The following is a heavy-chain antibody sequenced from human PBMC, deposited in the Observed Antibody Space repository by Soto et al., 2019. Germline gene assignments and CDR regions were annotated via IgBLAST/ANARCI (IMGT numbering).Heavy chain of an antibody. CDR2: IIPQFPTP. CDR1: GGIFRSNA. J-gene: IGHJ4*02. Sequence: QVQLVQSGAEVRTPRSSVRVSCKSSGGIFRSNAISWVRQAPGQGLEWMGAIIPQFPTPYYAQKVHGRVTLTAAAPASTAYMALYRPRSGDTAVYFCARDAADTPMVYWGQGTLLTVSS. CDR3: ARDAADTPMVY. V-gene: IGHV1-69*01. D-gene: IGHD5-18*01.